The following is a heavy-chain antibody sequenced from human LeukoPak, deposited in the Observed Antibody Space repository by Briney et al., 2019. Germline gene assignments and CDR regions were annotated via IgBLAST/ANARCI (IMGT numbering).Heavy chain of an antibody. V-gene: IGHV4-59*01. CDR2: IYYSGST. CDR3: ARDCGYSYGLDAFDI. CDR1: GGSISNY. J-gene: IGHJ3*02. Sequence: SETLSLTCTVSGGSISNYWSWIRQPPGKGLEWIGYIYYSGSTNYKPSLKSRATISVDTSKNQFSLKLSSVTAADTAVYYCARDCGYSYGLDAFDIWGQGTMVTVSS. D-gene: IGHD5-18*01.